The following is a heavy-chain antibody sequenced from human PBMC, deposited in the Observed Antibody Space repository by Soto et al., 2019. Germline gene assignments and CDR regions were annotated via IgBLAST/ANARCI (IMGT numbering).Heavy chain of an antibody. CDR3: ARLAPYYYDSSGYSRLFDY. CDR1: GGSISSSSYY. V-gene: IGHV4-39*01. J-gene: IGHJ4*02. CDR2: IDYSGST. D-gene: IGHD3-22*01. Sequence: SETLSLTCTVSGGSISSSSYYWGWIRQPPGKGLEWIGSIDYSGSTYYNPSLKSRVTISVDTSKNKFSLKLSSVTAADTAVYYCARLAPYYYDSSGYSRLFDYWGQGTLVTVSS.